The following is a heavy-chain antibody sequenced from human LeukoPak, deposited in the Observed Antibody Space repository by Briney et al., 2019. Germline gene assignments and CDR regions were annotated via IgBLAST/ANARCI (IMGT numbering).Heavy chain of an antibody. J-gene: IGHJ4*02. CDR2: IYYTGST. D-gene: IGHD3-16*01. CDR1: GGSTNNYY. V-gene: IGHV4-59*08. CDR3: ARFSQYYDSPTHYLDY. Sequence: PSETLFLTCTVSGGSTNNYYWSWVRQPPGAGLEWLAYIYYTGSTNYNPSPKTRLTISVDTSKNQFSLRLNSVTAADTAVYYCARFSQYYDSPTHYLDYWGQGILVTVSS.